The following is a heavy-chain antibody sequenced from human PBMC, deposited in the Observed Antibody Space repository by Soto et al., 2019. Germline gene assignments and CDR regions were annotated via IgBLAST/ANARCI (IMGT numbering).Heavy chain of an antibody. CDR1: GGSISSYY. D-gene: IGHD2-2*02. V-gene: IGHV4-59*01. J-gene: IGHJ4*02. Sequence: PSETLSLTCTVSGGSISSYYWSWIRQPPGKGLEWIGYIYYSGTTNYNPSLKSRVTISVDTSKNQFSLKLSSVTAADTAVYYCARVAGLYDFDYWGQGTLVTVSS. CDR2: IYYSGTT. CDR3: ARVAGLYDFDY.